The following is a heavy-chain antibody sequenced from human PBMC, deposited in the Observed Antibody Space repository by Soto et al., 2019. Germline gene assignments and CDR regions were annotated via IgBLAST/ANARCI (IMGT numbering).Heavy chain of an antibody. CDR2: INNNGRSI. V-gene: IGHV3-74*01. D-gene: IGHD3-22*01. CDR1: GFTFSNSW. Sequence: EVQLVESGGALVQPGGSLRLSCAASGFTFSNSWMHWVRQVPGKGLEWVSRINNNGRSISYAGSVKGRFTISRDNAKNTLYLQMNSLRVEDTAFYYCARDGPEDWVDGSGFDYWGQGTPVTVSS. J-gene: IGHJ4*02. CDR3: ARDGPEDWVDGSGFDY.